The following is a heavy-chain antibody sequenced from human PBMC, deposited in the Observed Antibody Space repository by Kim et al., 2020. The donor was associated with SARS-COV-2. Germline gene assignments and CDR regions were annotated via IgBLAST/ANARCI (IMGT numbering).Heavy chain of an antibody. CDR2: ISYDGSNK. CDR1: GFTFSSYA. J-gene: IGHJ5*01. D-gene: IGHD1-1*01. CDR3: ATDKSGRNWIQSHDS. V-gene: IGHV3-30-3*01. Sequence: GGSLRLSCAASGFTFSSYAMHWVRQAPGKGLEWVAVISYDGSNKYYADSVKGRFTISRDKSKNTLYLQMNSLRAEDTAVYYCATDKSGRNWIQSHDS.